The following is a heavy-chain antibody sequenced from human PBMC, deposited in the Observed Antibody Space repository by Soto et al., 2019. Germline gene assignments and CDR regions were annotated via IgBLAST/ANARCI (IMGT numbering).Heavy chain of an antibody. CDR2: IYYSGGT. CDR3: ARASVRGVRGGYYYGMDV. D-gene: IGHD3-10*01. CDR1: GGSISSYY. J-gene: IGHJ6*02. Sequence: SETLSLTCTVSGGSISSYYWSWIRQPPGKGLEWIGYIYYSGGTNYNPSLKSRVTISVDTSKNQFSLKLSSVTAADTAVYYCARASVRGVRGGYYYGMDVWGQGTTVTVSS. V-gene: IGHV4-59*08.